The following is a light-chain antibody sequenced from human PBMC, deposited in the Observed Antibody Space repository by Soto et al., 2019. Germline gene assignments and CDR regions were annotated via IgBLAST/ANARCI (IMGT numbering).Light chain of an antibody. J-gene: IGKJ5*01. CDR2: KAS. V-gene: IGKV1-5*03. CDR1: QTISSW. Sequence: DIQTTQSPSTLSGSVGDRVTITCRASQTISSWLAWYQQKPGKAPKLLIYKASTLKSGVPPRFSGSGSGTDFTLTISSLQPEDFATYYCQQLNSYPAITFGQGTRLEIK. CDR3: QQLNSYPAIT.